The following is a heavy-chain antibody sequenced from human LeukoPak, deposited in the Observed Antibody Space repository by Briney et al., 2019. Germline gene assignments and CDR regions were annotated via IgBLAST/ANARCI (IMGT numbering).Heavy chain of an antibody. J-gene: IGHJ4*02. D-gene: IGHD6-19*01. V-gene: IGHV3-9*01. CDR3: AKDLGSGSPVY. CDR1: GFTFDDYA. CDR2: ISWNSGSI. Sequence: GGSLRLSCAASGFTFDDYAMHWVRQAPGKGLEWVSGISWNSGSIGYADSVKGRFTISRDNAKNSLYLQMNSLRAEDTALYYCAKDLGSGSPVYWGQGTLVTVSS.